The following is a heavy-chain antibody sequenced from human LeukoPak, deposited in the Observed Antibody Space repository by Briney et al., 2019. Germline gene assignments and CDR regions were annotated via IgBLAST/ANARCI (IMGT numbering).Heavy chain of an antibody. CDR2: IIGGGGST. V-gene: IGHV3-23*01. CDR1: GFPFSSHG. D-gene: IGHD2-2*01. CDR3: AHGAMYQLDY. Sequence: PGGSLRLSCAASGFPFSSHGMSWVRQAPGKGLEWISGIIGGGGSTYYADSVKSRFTISGDNSRNTLFLQMNSLRAEDAAVYYCAHGAMYQLDYWGQGTLVTVSS. J-gene: IGHJ4*02.